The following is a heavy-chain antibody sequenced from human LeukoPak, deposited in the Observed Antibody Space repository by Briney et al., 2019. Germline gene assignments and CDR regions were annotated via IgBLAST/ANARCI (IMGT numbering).Heavy chain of an antibody. D-gene: IGHD5-18*01. V-gene: IGHV3-23*01. CDR2: ISGSGGST. Sequence: PGGSLRLSCAASGFTFSDYYMSWIRQAPGKGLEWVSAISGSGGSTYYADSVKGRFTISRDNSKNTLYLQMNSLRAEDTAVYYCAKGALGAMVFDWGQGTLVTVSS. CDR1: GFTFSDYY. J-gene: IGHJ4*02. CDR3: AKGALGAMVFD.